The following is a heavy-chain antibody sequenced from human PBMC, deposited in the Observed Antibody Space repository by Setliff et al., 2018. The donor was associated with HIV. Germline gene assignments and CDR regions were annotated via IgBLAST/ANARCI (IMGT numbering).Heavy chain of an antibody. V-gene: IGHV4-4*08. CDR3: ARASYYYDSSGWVDY. D-gene: IGHD3-22*01. CDR2: IFSSGST. Sequence: PSETLSLTCTVSGDSISSYSWNWIWQSPGGGLEWIGFIFSSGSTKYNPSLQSRVTISRDNAKNSLYLQMNSLRAEDTAVYYCARASYYYDSSGWVDYWGQGTLVTVSS. CDR1: GDSISSYS. J-gene: IGHJ4*02.